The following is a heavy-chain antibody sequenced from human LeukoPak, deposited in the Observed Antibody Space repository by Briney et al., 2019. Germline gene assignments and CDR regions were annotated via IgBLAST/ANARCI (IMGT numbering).Heavy chain of an antibody. CDR3: AREPHYDFWSGYDMDV. CDR2: IYHSGST. Sequence: PSETLSLTCTVSGYSISSGYYWGWLRQPPGKGLEWIGSIYHSGSTYYNPSLKSRVTISVDTSKNQFSLKLSSVTAADTAVYYCAREPHYDFWSGYDMDVWGKGTTVTVSS. D-gene: IGHD3-3*01. CDR1: GYSISSGYY. J-gene: IGHJ6*03. V-gene: IGHV4-38-2*02.